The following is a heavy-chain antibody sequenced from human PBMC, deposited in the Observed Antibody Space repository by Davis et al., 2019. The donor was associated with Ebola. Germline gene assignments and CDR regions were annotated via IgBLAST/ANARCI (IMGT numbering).Heavy chain of an antibody. V-gene: IGHV4-38-2*02. CDR3: ARVGGGFSLVDH. CDR1: GYSISSGYY. D-gene: IGHD4-23*01. Sequence: MPGGSLRLSCTVSGYSISSGYYWGWIRQPPGTGLEWIGSIYHSGNSYYNPSLKSRVTMSVDTSKNQFSLRLRSVTAADTAVYKCARVGGGFSLVDHWGQGTLVAVSS. J-gene: IGHJ4*02. CDR2: IYHSGNS.